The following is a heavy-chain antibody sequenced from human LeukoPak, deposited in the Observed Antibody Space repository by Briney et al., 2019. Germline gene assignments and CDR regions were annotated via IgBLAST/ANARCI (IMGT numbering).Heavy chain of an antibody. CDR1: GFTFRIYA. CDR2: ISSNGGST. CDR3: ARGAVAGTAF. Sequence: GGSLRLSCAASGFTFRIYAMHWVRQAPGKGLEYVSAISSNGGSTYYANSVKGRFTISRDNSKNTLYLQMGSLRAEDMAVYYCARGAVAGTAFWGQGALVTVSS. D-gene: IGHD6-19*01. J-gene: IGHJ4*02. V-gene: IGHV3-64*01.